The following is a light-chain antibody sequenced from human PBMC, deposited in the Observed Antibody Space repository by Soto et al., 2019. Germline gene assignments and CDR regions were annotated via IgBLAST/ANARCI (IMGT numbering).Light chain of an antibody. CDR1: SGHSSYA. J-gene: IGLJ3*02. V-gene: IGLV4-69*01. CDR3: QTWGTGGV. Sequence: QPVLTQSPSASVSLGASVKLTCTLSSGHSSYAIAWHQQQPEKGPRYLMKLNSDGSHSKGDGIPDRFSGSSSGAERYLTISSLQSEDEADYYCQTWGTGGVFGGGTKLTVL. CDR2: LNSDGSH.